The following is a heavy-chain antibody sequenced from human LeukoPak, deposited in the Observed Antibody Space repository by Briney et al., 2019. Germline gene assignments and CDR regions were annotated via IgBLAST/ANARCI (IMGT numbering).Heavy chain of an antibody. V-gene: IGHV3-23*01. CDR1: GFTFSSYA. CDR3: AKAGGLRPPTYYFDY. Sequence: SGGSLRLSCAASGFTFSSYAMSWVRQAPGKGLEWVSAISDSGGSTYYADSVKGRFTISRDNSKNTLYLQRNSLRAEDTAVYYCAKAGGLRPPTYYFDYWGQGTLVTVSS. CDR2: ISDSGGST. D-gene: IGHD5-12*01. J-gene: IGHJ4*02.